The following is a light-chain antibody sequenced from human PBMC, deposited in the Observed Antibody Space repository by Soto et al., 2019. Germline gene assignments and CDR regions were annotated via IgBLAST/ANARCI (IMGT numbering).Light chain of an antibody. Sequence: ALTQPASVSGSPGQSITISCTGTSSDVGGYNYVSWYQQQSGKAPKLMIHEVSNRPSGVSNRFSGSKSGNTASLTISGPQAEDEADYYCSSYTSSRAYVFGIGTKVTVL. CDR3: SSYTSSRAYV. V-gene: IGLV2-14*01. J-gene: IGLJ1*01. CDR1: SSDVGGYNY. CDR2: EVS.